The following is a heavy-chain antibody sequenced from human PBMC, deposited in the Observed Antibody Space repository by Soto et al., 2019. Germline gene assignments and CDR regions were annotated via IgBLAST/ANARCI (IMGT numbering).Heavy chain of an antibody. Sequence: EVQLVESGGGLVQPGRSLRLSCAASGFTFDDYAMHWVWQAPGKGLEWVSGISWNSGSIGYADSVKGRFTISRDNAKNSLYLQMNSLRAEDTALYYCAKAGGLWFGELLPYFDYWGQGTLVTVSS. J-gene: IGHJ4*02. CDR1: GFTFDDYA. V-gene: IGHV3-9*01. CDR2: ISWNSGSI. D-gene: IGHD3-10*01. CDR3: AKAGGLWFGELLPYFDY.